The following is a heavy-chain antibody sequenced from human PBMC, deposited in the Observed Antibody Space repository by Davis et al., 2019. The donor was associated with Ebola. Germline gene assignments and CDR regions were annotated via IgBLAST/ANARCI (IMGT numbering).Heavy chain of an antibody. CDR3: ARVNAVTGYTRFDT. V-gene: IGHV3-30*03. CDR2: VSYDGSQR. J-gene: IGHJ5*02. D-gene: IGHD3-9*01. Sequence: GESLKISCAASGFNFSNYGMHWVRQAPGKGLEWVAVVSYDGSQRYYAESVKGRFTISRDNAKNSLYLQMNSLRAEDTALYHCARVNAVTGYTRFDTWGQGTLVTVSS. CDR1: GFNFSNYG.